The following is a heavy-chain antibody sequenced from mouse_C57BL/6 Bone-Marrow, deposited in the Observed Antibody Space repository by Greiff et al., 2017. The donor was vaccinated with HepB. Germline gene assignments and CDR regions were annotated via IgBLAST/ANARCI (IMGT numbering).Heavy chain of an antibody. CDR2: IYPGDGDT. J-gene: IGHJ2*01. D-gene: IGHD1-1*01. CDR3: ARSRDYYLYYFDY. CDR1: GYAFSSYW. V-gene: IGHV1-80*01. Sequence: QVQLKESGAELVKPGASVKISCKASGYAFSSYWMNWVKQRPGKGLEWIGQIYPGDGDTNYNGKFKGKATLTADKSSSTAYMQLSSLTSEDSAVYFCARSRDYYLYYFDYWGQGTTLTVSS.